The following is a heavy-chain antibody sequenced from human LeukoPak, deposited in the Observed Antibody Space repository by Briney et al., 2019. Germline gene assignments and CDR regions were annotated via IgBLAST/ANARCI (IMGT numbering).Heavy chain of an antibody. CDR2: LSFDGSNE. CDR1: GFIFRTSA. J-gene: IGHJ4*02. D-gene: IGHD6-6*01. V-gene: IGHV3-30-3*01. CDR3: ARSEHSSSSFDY. Sequence: PGGSLRLSCVDSGFIFRTSAMHWVRQAPGKGLEWVAVLSFDGSNENYAGSVRGRFTISRDNSKNTLYLQMNSLKMEDTAIYYCARSEHSSSSFDYWGQGTLVTVSS.